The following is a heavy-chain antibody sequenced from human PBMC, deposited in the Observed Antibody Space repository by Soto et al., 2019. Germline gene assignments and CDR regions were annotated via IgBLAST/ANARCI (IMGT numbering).Heavy chain of an antibody. V-gene: IGHV4-4*07. D-gene: IGHD5-18*01. Sequence: SETLSLTYTVSGGSISSYYWSWIRQPAGKGLEWIGRIYTSGSTNYNPSLKSRVTMSVDTSKNQFSLKLSSVTAADTAVYYCARDKALDTAMYYFDYWGQGTLVTVSS. CDR3: ARDKALDTAMYYFDY. CDR2: IYTSGST. J-gene: IGHJ4*02. CDR1: GGSISSYY.